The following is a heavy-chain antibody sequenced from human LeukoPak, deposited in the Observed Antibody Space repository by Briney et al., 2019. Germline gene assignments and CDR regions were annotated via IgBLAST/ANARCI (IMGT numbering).Heavy chain of an antibody. CDR3: STYYRDAWSDAFDI. V-gene: IGHV5-51*01. CDR1: GYSFSSLTTYW. J-gene: IGHJ3*02. Sequence: GESLKISCKGYGYSFSSLTTYWIGWVRQMPGKGLEWMGIIYPGDSDTRYSPSFQGQVTISVDKSINTAYLQWSSLKASDTAMYYCSTYYRDAWSDAFDIWGQGTMVTVSS. CDR2: IYPGDSDT. D-gene: IGHD3-22*01.